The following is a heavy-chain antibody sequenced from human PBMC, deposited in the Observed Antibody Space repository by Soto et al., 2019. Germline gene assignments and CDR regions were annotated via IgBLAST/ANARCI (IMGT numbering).Heavy chain of an antibody. D-gene: IGHD1-26*01. CDR3: ARHSPRNVGSYYYYGMDV. V-gene: IGHV4-39*01. CDR2: IYYSGNT. CDR1: GGSISSSSYY. J-gene: IGHJ6*02. Sequence: SETLSLTCTVSGGSISSSSYYWGWIRQPPGKGLEWIGSIYYSGNTYYNPSLKSRVTISVDTYKNQFSLKLSSVTAADTAVYYCARHSPRNVGSYYYYGMDVWGQGTTVTVSS.